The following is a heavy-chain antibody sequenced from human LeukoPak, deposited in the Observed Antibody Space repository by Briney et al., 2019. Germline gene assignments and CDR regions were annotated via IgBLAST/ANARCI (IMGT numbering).Heavy chain of an antibody. D-gene: IGHD3-22*01. J-gene: IGHJ3*02. CDR1: GGSFSGYY. CDR2: IYYSGST. CDR3: ARDRISYYDRDAFDI. Sequence: SETLSLTCAVYGGSFSGYYWSWIRQPPGKGQEWIGYIYYSGSTNYNPSLKSRVTISVDTSKNHFSLKLTSVNAADTAVYYCARDRISYYDRDAFDIWGQGTMLTVSS. V-gene: IGHV4-59*01.